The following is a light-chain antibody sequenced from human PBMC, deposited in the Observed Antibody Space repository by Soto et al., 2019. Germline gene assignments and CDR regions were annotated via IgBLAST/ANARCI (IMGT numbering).Light chain of an antibody. Sequence: DIQMTQSPSTLSASVGDRVTITCRASQSINSWLAWYQLKPGKAPKVVIHTASILQFGVPSRFSGSGSGTDFTLTISSLQPDDFATYYCQQYHTHSTFGQGTKLEIK. V-gene: IGKV1-5*03. CDR3: QQYHTHST. CDR2: TAS. CDR1: QSINSW. J-gene: IGKJ2*01.